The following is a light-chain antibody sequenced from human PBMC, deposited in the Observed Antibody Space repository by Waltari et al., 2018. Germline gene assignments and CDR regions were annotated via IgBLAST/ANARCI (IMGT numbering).Light chain of an antibody. CDR1: QSISKY. Sequence: EIMLTQSPGTLSLSPGERATLSCRASQSISKYLAWYQQKPGQAPTLLIFDASSRATGIPDRFSGNGSGTDFSLTISRLEPEDVAVYYCQKYGTLPATFGQGTKVEIK. V-gene: IGKV3-20*01. CDR2: DAS. CDR3: QKYGTLPAT. J-gene: IGKJ1*01.